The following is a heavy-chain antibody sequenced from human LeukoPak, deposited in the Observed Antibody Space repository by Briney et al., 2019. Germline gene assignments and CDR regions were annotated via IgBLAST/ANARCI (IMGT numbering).Heavy chain of an antibody. J-gene: IGHJ4*02. Sequence: ASVKVSCKASGYIFMDYYLHWVRQAPGQGLEWMAWIGPNSGATKSAAKFQGRLILTTDTSINTAYMELSSLTFDDMAVYYCARRRTTNYYDYWGQGTLVTVSS. CDR2: IGPNSGAT. CDR3: ARRRTTNYYDY. CDR1: GYIFMDYY. V-gene: IGHV1-2*02. D-gene: IGHD1-14*01.